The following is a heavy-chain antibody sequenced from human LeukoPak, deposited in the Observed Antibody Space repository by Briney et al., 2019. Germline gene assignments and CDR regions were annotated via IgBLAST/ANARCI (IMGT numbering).Heavy chain of an antibody. V-gene: IGHV3-66*04. J-gene: IGHJ6*03. CDR3: AKQVGGYYMDV. CDR2: IYSGGST. Sequence: GGSLRLSCAASGFTFSSYWMSWVRQAPGKGLEWVSLIYSGGSTHYADSVKGRFTISRDNSKNTLYLQMNSLRAEDTAVYYCAKQVGGYYMDVWGKGTTVTVSS. CDR1: GFTFSSYW. D-gene: IGHD1-26*01.